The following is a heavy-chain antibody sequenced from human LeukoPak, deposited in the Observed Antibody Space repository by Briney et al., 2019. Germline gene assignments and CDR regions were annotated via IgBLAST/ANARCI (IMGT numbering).Heavy chain of an antibody. CDR3: AKPALSGGYYYYFDY. J-gene: IGHJ4*02. CDR1: GFTFDDYA. D-gene: IGHD3-22*01. CDR2: ISWDGGST. Sequence: PGGSLRLSCAASGFTFDDYAMHWVRQAPGKGLEWVSLISWDGGSTYYADSVKGRFTISRDNSKNSLYLQMNSLRAEDTALYYCAKPALSGGYYYYFDYWGQGTLVTVSS. V-gene: IGHV3-43D*04.